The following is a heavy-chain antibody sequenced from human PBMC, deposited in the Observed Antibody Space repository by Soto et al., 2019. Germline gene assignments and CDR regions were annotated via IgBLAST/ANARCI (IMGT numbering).Heavy chain of an antibody. CDR2: IYYSGST. CDR1: GYYISSSNW. J-gene: IGHJ3*02. D-gene: IGHD4-17*01. CDR3: ARKNGVLDAFDI. Sequence: PSETLSLTCAVSGYYISSSNWWGWIRQPPGKGLEWIGYIYYSGSTYYNPSLKSRVTMSVDTSKNQFSLKLSSVTAVDTAVYYCARKNGVLDAFDIWGQGTMVTVSS. V-gene: IGHV4-28*01.